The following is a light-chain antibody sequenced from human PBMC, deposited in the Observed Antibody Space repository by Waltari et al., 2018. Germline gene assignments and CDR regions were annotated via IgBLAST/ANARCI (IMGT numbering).Light chain of an antibody. CDR3: QQYNDYGTWT. CDR1: PSVSNW. Sequence: DIQMTQSPSTMSASVGDRVTITCRASPSVSNWLAWYQQKPGKAPKVLIYEASTLESGVPSRFSGSGSGTEFTLTISSLQPDDFATYYCQQYNDYGTWTFGQGTKVEIK. J-gene: IGKJ1*01. V-gene: IGKV1-5*03. CDR2: EAS.